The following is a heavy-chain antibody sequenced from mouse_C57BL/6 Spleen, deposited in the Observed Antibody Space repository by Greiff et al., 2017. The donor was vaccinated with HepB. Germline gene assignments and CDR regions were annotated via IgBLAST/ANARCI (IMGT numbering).Heavy chain of an antibody. CDR1: GYSFTGYY. Sequence: VQLQQSGPELVKPGASVKISCKASGYSFTGYYMNWVKQSPEKSLEWIGEINPSTGGTTYNQKFKAKATLTVDKSSSTAYMQLKSLTSEDSAVYYCARSPIYYDYPYYAMDYWGQGTSVTVSS. CDR2: INPSTGGT. J-gene: IGHJ4*01. D-gene: IGHD2-4*01. V-gene: IGHV1-42*01. CDR3: ARSPIYYDYPYYAMDY.